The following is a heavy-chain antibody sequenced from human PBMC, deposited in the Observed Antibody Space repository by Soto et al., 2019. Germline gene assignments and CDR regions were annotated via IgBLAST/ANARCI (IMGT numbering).Heavy chain of an antibody. V-gene: IGHV5-51*01. CDR1: GYRFSSSW. Sequence: PGESLKISCQGTGYRFSSSWIGWVRQKPGKGLEWLGNVYPSVSDVRYSPAFDGEVTNSADNSINNAYLQLLNLKASDTPIHYCTKGATSTFDSWGQGNRVTVSS. J-gene: IGHJ4*02. CDR2: VYPSVSDV. D-gene: IGHD1-26*01. CDR3: TKGATSTFDS.